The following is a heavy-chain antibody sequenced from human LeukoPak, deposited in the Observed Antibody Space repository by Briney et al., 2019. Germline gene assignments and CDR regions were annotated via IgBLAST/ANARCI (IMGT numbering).Heavy chain of an antibody. Sequence: SETLTLTCTVSGASISSYYWSWLRQPTGKGLEWFGYIYYSGSTNYNPSLKSRVTISVDTSKNQFSLKLSSVTAADTAVYYCARDRSLVVGRYFDYWGQGTLVTVSS. CDR1: GASISSYY. CDR2: IYYSGST. CDR3: ARDRSLVVGRYFDY. D-gene: IGHD3-22*01. V-gene: IGHV4-59*01. J-gene: IGHJ4*02.